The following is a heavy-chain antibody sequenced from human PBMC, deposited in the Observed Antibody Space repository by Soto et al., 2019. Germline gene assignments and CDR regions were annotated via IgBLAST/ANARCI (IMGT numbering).Heavy chain of an antibody. CDR1: GFSFTSFA. V-gene: IGHV3-23*01. Sequence: GGSLRLSCTTSGFSFTSFAMTWVRQAPGKGLEWVATISGSESETYYADSVKGRFSISRDTSRNTLYLQMNSLRSDDTAIYYCVKWSYLDDWGQGTRVT. J-gene: IGHJ1*01. CDR2: ISGSESET. D-gene: IGHD3-10*01. CDR3: VKWSYLDD.